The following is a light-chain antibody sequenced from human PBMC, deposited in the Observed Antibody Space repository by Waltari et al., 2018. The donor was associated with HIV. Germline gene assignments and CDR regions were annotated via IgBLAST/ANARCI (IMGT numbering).Light chain of an antibody. CDR1: SSKLGDTP. V-gene: IGLV1-44*01. CDR2: DTR. J-gene: IGLJ3*02. CDR3: AAWDDSLNGYWV. Sequence: QSVLTQPPSVSGTPGQRVTISCFGSSSKLGDTPVNWYQQLPGTAPKLLIYDTRQRPSGVPARFSGSKSGTSASLAISGLQSEDEADYYCAAWDDSLNGYWVFGGGTTLTVL.